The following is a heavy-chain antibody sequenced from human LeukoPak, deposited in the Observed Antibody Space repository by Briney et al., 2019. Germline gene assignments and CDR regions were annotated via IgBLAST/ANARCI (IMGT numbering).Heavy chain of an antibody. CDR3: AREYCSGGGCRNYGMDV. CDR2: ISAYNGNT. CDR1: GYTFTSYG. J-gene: IGHJ6*02. Sequence: ASVTVSCTASGYTFTSYGISWVRQAPGQGLEWMGWISAYNGNTNYAQKFRGSVTMTTDTFTSTAYMELRSLRSDDTAVYYCAREYCSGGGCRNYGMDVWGQGTTVTVPS. D-gene: IGHD2-15*01. V-gene: IGHV1-18*01.